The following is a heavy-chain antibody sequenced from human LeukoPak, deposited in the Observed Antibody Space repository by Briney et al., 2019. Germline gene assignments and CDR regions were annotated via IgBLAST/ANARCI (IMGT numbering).Heavy chain of an antibody. CDR3: VRSSNYYGMDV. CDR2: IYYSGST. V-gene: IGHV4-61*01. Sequence: SETLSLTCTVSGGSVISNSYYWSWIRQPPGQGLEWIGYIYYSGSTKYNPSLKSRVTISVDTSKNQFSLKLSSVTAAATAVYYCVRSSNYYGMDVWGQGTTVTVSS. CDR1: GGSVISNSYY. D-gene: IGHD3-10*01. J-gene: IGHJ6*02.